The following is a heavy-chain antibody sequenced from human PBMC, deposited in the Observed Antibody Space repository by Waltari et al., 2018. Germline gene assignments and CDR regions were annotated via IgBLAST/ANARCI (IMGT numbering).Heavy chain of an antibody. CDR3: EKAVAKNWYFDL. J-gene: IGHJ2*01. D-gene: IGHD6-19*01. V-gene: IGHV4-38-2*01. CDR2: IYHSGST. CDR1: GYSISSGYY. Sequence: QVQLQESGPGLVKPSETLSLTCAVSGYSISSGYYWGWIRQPPGKGLEWIGSIYHSGSTYDNPSLKSRVTISVDTSKNQFSLKLSSVTAADTAVYYCEKAVAKNWYFDLWGRGTLVTVSS.